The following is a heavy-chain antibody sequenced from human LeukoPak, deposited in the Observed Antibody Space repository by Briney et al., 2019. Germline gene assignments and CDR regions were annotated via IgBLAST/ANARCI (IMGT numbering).Heavy chain of an antibody. J-gene: IGHJ4*02. CDR3: ARSGVRSWSY. V-gene: IGHV4-59*01. D-gene: IGHD6-13*01. CDR1: GGSISSYY. CDR2: IYYSGST. Sequence: SETLSLTCTVSGGSISSYYWSWIRQPPXXXLEWIGYIYYSGSTNYNPSLKSRVTISVDTSKNQFSLKLSSVTAADTAVYYCARSGVRSWSYWGQGTLVTVSS.